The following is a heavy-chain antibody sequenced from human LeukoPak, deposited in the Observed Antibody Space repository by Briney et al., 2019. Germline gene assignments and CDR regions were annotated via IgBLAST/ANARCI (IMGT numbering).Heavy chain of an antibody. CDR2: ISPSGDIK. CDR1: GFSFSSHG. V-gene: IGHV3-23*01. Sequence: PGGSLRLSCAASGFSFSSHGMNWVRQAPGKGLEWVSGISPSGDIKYYADSVKGRFTISRDNSKNTVYLEVISPTGEDTAVYYCAKDDAWLRYGEWSQGTLVTVSS. CDR3: AKDDAWLRYGE. J-gene: IGHJ4*02. D-gene: IGHD3-10*01.